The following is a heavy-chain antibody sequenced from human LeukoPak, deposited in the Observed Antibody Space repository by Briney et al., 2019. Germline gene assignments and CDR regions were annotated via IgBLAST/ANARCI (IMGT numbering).Heavy chain of an antibody. CDR2: ISGSGGST. CDR1: GFTFSSYA. D-gene: IGHD3-9*01. Sequence: PGGSLRLSCAASGFTFSSYAMSWVRQAPGKGLEWVSAISGSGGSTYYADSVKGRFTISRDNSKNTLYLQMNCLRAEDTAVYYCAKCLLRYFDWFDLNDAFDIWGQGTMVTVSS. V-gene: IGHV3-23*01. CDR3: AKCLLRYFDWFDLNDAFDI. J-gene: IGHJ3*02.